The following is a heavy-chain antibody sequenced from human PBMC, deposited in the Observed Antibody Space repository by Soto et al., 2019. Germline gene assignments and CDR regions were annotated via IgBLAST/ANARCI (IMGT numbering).Heavy chain of an antibody. CDR1: GYTFTSYG. CDR2: ISAYNGNT. CDR3: ARLSVAGGAPDYYGMDV. Sequence: ASVKVSCKASGYTFTSYGISWVRQAPGQGLEWMGWISAYNGNTNYAQKHQGRVTMTTDTSTSTAYMELGSLRSDDTAVYYCARLSVAGGAPDYYGMDVWGQGTTVTVSS. V-gene: IGHV1-18*01. D-gene: IGHD6-19*01. J-gene: IGHJ6*02.